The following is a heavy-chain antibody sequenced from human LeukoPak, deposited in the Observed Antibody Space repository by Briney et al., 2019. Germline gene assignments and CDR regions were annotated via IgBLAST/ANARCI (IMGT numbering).Heavy chain of an antibody. Sequence: SETLSLTCTVSSGSINGYYWSWIRQPPGKGLEWIGEINHSGSTNYNPSLKSRVTISVDTSKNQFSLKLSSVTAADTAVYYCASGLMHTVTGTGWGQGTLVTVSS. V-gene: IGHV4-34*01. CDR3: ASGLMHTVTGTG. CDR2: INHSGST. CDR1: SGSINGYY. D-gene: IGHD4-17*01. J-gene: IGHJ4*02.